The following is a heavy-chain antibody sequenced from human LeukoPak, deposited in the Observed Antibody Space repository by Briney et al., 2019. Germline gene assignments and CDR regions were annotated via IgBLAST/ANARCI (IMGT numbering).Heavy chain of an antibody. V-gene: IGHV3-74*01. CDR3: VRDSRTGRTSFGY. CDR2: IKSDGSTT. Sequence: GGSLRLSCAASGFTFSSHWMHWVRQPPGKGLVWVSRIKSDGSTTNYADSVKGRFIISRDNAKNTLFLQMNSLRAEDTALYYCVRDSRTGRTSFGYWGLGALVTVSS. CDR1: GFTFSSHW. J-gene: IGHJ4*02. D-gene: IGHD1-1*01.